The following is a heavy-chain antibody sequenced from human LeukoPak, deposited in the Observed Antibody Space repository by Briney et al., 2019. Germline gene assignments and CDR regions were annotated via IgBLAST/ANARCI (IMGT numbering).Heavy chain of an antibody. CDR3: ARGAFFGSTTIFGVGFDY. J-gene: IGHJ4*02. CDR2: IYYSGST. CDR1: RGSISSGDCY. V-gene: IGHV4-30-4*08. Sequence: PSETLSLTCTVSRGSISSGDCYWSWIRQPPGKGLEWIGYIYYSGSTYYNPSLKSRVTLSVDTSKNQFSLNLSSVTAADTAVYYCARGAFFGSTTIFGVGFDYWGQGTLVTVSS. D-gene: IGHD3-3*01.